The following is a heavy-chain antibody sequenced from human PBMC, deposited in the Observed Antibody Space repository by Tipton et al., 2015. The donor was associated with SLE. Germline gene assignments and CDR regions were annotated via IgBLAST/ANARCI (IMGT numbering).Heavy chain of an antibody. J-gene: IGHJ3*02. CDR3: ARLNRDAFGI. V-gene: IGHV4-59*05. Sequence: LRLSCTVSGGSISSYYWSWIRQPAGKGLEWIGSIYYSGSTYYNPSLKSRVTISVDTSKNQFSLKLSSVTAADTAVYYCARLNRDAFGIWGQGTMVTVSS. CDR2: IYYSGST. D-gene: IGHD1-14*01. CDR1: GGSISSYY.